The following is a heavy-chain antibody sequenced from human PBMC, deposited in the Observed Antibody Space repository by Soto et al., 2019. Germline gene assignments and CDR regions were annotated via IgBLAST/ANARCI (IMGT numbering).Heavy chain of an antibody. Sequence: QLVESGGCLVQPGRSLRLSCAASGFTFDDYAMHWVRQAPGKGLEWVSGISWSGDNMAYADSVKGRFITSRDNVKNSLYLQMNSLRVEDTALYHGVKVSYSSLTTLGSAVDVWGQGTMVTVS. CDR2: ISWSGDNM. J-gene: IGHJ3*01. CDR1: GFTFDDYA. D-gene: IGHD4-4*01. CDR3: VKVSYSSLTTLGSAVDV. V-gene: IGHV3-9*01.